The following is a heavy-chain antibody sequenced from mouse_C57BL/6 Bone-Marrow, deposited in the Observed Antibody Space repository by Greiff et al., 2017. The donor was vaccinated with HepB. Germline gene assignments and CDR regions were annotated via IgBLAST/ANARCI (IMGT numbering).Heavy chain of an antibody. CDR2: IRLKSDNYAT. CDR1: GFTFSNYW. D-gene: IGHD2-5*01. CDR3: TAYYSNYEGYFDY. J-gene: IGHJ2*01. Sequence: EVKVVESGGGLVQPGGSMKLSCVASGFTFSNYWMNWVRQSPEKGLEWVAQIRLKSDNYATHYAESVKGRFTISRDDSKSSVYLQMNNLRAEDTRIYYCTAYYSNYEGYFDYWGQGTTLTVSS. V-gene: IGHV6-3*01.